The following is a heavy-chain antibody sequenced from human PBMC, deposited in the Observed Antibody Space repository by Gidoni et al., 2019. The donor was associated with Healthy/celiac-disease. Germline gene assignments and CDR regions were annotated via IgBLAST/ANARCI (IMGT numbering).Heavy chain of an antibody. Sequence: EVQLVESGGDLVEPGGSLRLSCAASGFTVSSTYMSWVRQAPVKGLEWVSVIYGGGSTYSADTVNGRFTISRHNSKNTLYIQMNILRAEDTAVYYCARGGYDILTGNYYGMNVWGQGTTVTVSS. CDR2: IYGGGST. CDR3: ARGGYDILTGNYYGMNV. J-gene: IGHJ6*02. CDR1: GFTVSSTY. D-gene: IGHD3-9*01. V-gene: IGHV3-53*04.